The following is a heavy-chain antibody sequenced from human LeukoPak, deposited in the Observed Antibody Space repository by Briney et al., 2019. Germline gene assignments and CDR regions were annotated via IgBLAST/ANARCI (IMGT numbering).Heavy chain of an antibody. CDR1: GFTFSNYG. D-gene: IGHD6-13*01. V-gene: IGHV3-30*03. J-gene: IGHJ6*02. CDR3: ARAAAGNYYYYGMDV. CDR2: ISYHGSNQ. Sequence: GGSLRLSCAASGFTFSNYGMHWVRQTPGKGLEWVAVISYHGSNQYYIDSVKGRFTISRDNSKNTLYLQMNSLRAEDTAVYYCARAAAGNYYYYGMDVWGQGTTVTVSS.